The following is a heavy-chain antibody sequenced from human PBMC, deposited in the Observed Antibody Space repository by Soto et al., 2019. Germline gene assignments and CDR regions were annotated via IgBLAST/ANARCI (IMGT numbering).Heavy chain of an antibody. Sequence: EVQLLESGGGLVQPGGSLRLSCAASGFTFSSYAMSWVRQAPGKGLEWVSAISGSGGSTYYADSVKGRFTISRDNSKNTLYLKMNSLRAEDTAVYYCAKGMSSWYSSPDYWGQGTLVTVSS. CDR2: ISGSGGST. J-gene: IGHJ4*02. CDR1: GFTFSSYA. D-gene: IGHD6-13*01. V-gene: IGHV3-23*01. CDR3: AKGMSSWYSSPDY.